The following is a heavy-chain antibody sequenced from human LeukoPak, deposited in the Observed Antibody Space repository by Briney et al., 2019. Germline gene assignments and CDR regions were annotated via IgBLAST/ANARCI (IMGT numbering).Heavy chain of an antibody. CDR3: AKDNRRHYTSGPNPDSLH. J-gene: IGHJ4*02. CDR1: GFIFNNYA. CDR2: ISWNSGSI. V-gene: IGHV3-9*03. Sequence: GGSLRLSCAGSGFIFNNYAVHWVRQPPGKGLEWVSGISWNSGSIDYADSVKGRFTISRDNAKNSLYLQMNSLRVEDMAFYYCAKDNRRHYTSGPNPDSLHWGQGALVTVSS. D-gene: IGHD6-19*01.